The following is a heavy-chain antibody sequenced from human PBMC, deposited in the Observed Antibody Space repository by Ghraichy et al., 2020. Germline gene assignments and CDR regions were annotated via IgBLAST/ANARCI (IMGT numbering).Heavy chain of an antibody. Sequence: GGSLRLTCAASGGTFSSYWMYWVRQAPGKGLEWVANINTDGSNKYYVDSVKGRFTISRDNAKNSLFLLMNSLRAEDTAVYYCASNRWGWGQGTLVTVSS. D-gene: IGHD2/OR15-2a*01. J-gene: IGHJ4*02. CDR1: GGTFSSYW. V-gene: IGHV3-7*01. CDR3: ASNRWG. CDR2: INTDGSNK.